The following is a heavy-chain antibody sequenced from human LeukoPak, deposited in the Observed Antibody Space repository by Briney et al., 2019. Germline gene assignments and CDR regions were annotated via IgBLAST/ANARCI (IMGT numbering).Heavy chain of an antibody. CDR1: GFRFSSYG. V-gene: IGHV3-30*18. J-gene: IGHJ5*02. D-gene: IGHD5/OR15-5a*01. Sequence: GRSLRLSCAASGFRFSSYGMHWVRQAPGKGLEWVAVISDDGIKIYYGDSVKGRFTISRDNSKNTLNLQMDSLRADDTAVYYCGKGPGYSVYDNLPHHWGQGTLVTVSS. CDR3: GKGPGYSVYDNLPHH. CDR2: ISDDGIKI.